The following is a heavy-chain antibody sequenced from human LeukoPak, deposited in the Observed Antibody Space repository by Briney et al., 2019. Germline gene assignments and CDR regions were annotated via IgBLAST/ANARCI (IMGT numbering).Heavy chain of an antibody. CDR2: IIPIFGTA. CDR1: RGTFSSYA. V-gene: IGHV1-69*05. J-gene: IGHJ4*02. Sequence: SVKVSCKASRGTFSSYAISWVRQAPGQGLEWMGRIIPIFGTANYAQKFQGRVTITTDESTSTAYMELSSLRSEDTAVYYCATDLYGGYGDEGGYWGQGTLVTVSS. CDR3: ATDLYGGYGDEGGY. D-gene: IGHD5-12*01.